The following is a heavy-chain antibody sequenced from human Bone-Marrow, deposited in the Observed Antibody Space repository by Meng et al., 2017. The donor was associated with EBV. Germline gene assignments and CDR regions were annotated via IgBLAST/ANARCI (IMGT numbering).Heavy chain of an antibody. CDR1: GGSFSGYY. J-gene: IGHJ4*02. V-gene: IGHV4-34*01. D-gene: IGHD5-24*01. CDR3: ARVRSVATITLFDY. CDR2: INHSGST. Sequence: QVQLQRLGGGRLKPSGTLSLTCAVYGGSFSGYYWSWIRQPPGKGLEWIGEINHSGSTNYNPSLKSRVTISVDTSKNQFSLKLSSVTAADTAVYYCARVRSVATITLFDYWGQGTLVTVSS.